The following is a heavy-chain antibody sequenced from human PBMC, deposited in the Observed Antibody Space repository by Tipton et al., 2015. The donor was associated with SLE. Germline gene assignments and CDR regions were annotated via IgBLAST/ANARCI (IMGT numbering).Heavy chain of an antibody. CDR2: VYDIDFT. V-gene: IGHV4-59*01. D-gene: IGHD3/OR15-3a*01. J-gene: IGHJ5*02. CDR3: ARQGEYSHWTGFWFDP. CDR1: GASISTYY. Sequence: LSCTVSGASISTYYWSWIRQPPGKGLEWIGNVYDIDFTNYNPSLQSRVTISLDTSKNQFSLNLSSVTAADTAVYYCARQGEYSHWTGFWFDPWGQGSLVTVSS.